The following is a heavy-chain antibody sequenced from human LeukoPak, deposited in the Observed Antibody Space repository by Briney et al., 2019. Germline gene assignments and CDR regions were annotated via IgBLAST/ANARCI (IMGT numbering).Heavy chain of an antibody. CDR2: IIPILGIA. V-gene: IGHV1-69*04. CDR3: ARDCSRTSCYRGGTQ. CDR1: GGTFSSYA. J-gene: IGHJ4*02. Sequence: SVKVSCKASGGTFSSYAISWVRQAPGQGLEWMGRIIPILGIANYAQKFQGRVTITADKSTSTAYMELSSLRSEDTAVYYCARDCSRTSCYRGGTQWGQGTLVTVSS. D-gene: IGHD2-2*02.